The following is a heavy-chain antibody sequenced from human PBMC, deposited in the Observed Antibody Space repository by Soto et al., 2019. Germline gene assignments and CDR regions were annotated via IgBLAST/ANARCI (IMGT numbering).Heavy chain of an antibody. J-gene: IGHJ1*01. D-gene: IGHD4-17*01. CDR3: VRDFGATVTGNFQH. CDR1: GFTFSSYW. V-gene: IGHV3-74*01. CDR2: INSDGSSI. Sequence: EVQLVESGGGLVQPGGSLRLSCAASGFTFSSYWMHWVRQAPGKGLVWVSRINSDGSSITYADSVKGRFTISRDNAKNTLYLQMNSLRVEDTAVYYCVRDFGATVTGNFQHWGKGTLVNVSS.